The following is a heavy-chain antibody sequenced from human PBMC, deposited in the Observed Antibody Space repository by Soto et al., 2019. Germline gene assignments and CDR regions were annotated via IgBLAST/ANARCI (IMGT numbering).Heavy chain of an antibody. J-gene: IGHJ4*02. CDR2: ISGSGGST. V-gene: IGHV3-23*01. CDR1: GFTFSSYA. CDR3: AKKAKDSKGGFDY. D-gene: IGHD3-22*01. Sequence: GGSLRLSCAASGFTFSSYAMSWVRQAPGKGLEWVSAISGSGGSTNYADSVKGRFTISRDNSKNMLYLQMNSLRAEDTAVYYCAKKAKDSKGGFDYWGQGTLVTVSS.